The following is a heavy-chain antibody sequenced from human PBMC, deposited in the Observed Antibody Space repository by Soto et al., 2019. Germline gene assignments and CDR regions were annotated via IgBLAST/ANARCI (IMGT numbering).Heavy chain of an antibody. CDR1: GGSISSGDYY. CDR3: ARGPRIGIAARRVVAY. V-gene: IGHV4-39*07. Sequence: SETLSLTCTVSGGSISSGDYYWSWIRQPPGKGLEWIGEINHSGSTNYNPSLKSRVTISVDTSKNQFSLKLSSVTAADTAVYYCARGPRIGIAARRVVAYWGQGTLVTASA. D-gene: IGHD6-6*01. CDR2: INHSGST. J-gene: IGHJ4*02.